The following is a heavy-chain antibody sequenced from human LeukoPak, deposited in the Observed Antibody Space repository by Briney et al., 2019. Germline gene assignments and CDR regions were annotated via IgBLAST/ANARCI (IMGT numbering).Heavy chain of an antibody. CDR1: GLTFSGSA. CDR3: SSKDWSGSGPYSDY. J-gene: IGHJ4*02. V-gene: IGHV3-73*01. CDR2: IRTKDNNYAT. D-gene: IGHD3-3*01. Sequence: GGSLRLSCAASGLTFSGSAMHWVRQASGKGLEWVGRIRTKDNNYATAYAASVKGRFTISRDDSKNTAYLQMNSLRTDDTAVYYCSSKDWSGSGPYSDYRGQGTLVTVSS.